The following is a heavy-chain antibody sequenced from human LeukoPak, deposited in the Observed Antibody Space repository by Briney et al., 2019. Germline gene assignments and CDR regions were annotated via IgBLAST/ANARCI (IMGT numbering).Heavy chain of an antibody. CDR2: ISHSGST. CDR3: ARADYGDYVGD. D-gene: IGHD4-17*01. J-gene: IGHJ4*02. CDR1: GGSFSGYY. Sequence: SETLSLTCAVYGGSFSGYYWNWIRQPPGKGLEWIGEISHSGSTNYNPSLKSRVTISVDTSKNQFSLKLSSVTAADTAVYYCARADYGDYVGDWGQGTLVTVSS. V-gene: IGHV4-34*01.